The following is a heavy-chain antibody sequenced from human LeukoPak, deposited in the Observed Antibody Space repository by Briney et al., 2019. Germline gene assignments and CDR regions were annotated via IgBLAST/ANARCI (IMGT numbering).Heavy chain of an antibody. D-gene: IGHD5-24*01. J-gene: IGHJ4*02. V-gene: IGHV3-23*01. CDR3: AKVGMATTGVDY. CDR1: GFTFSSYA. CDR2: ISGSGGST. Sequence: PGGSLRLSCAASGFTFSSYAMSWVRQAPGKGLGGVSAISGSGGSTYYADSVKGRFTISRDNSKNTLYLQMNSLRAEDTAVYYCAKVGMATTGVDYWGQGTLVTVSS.